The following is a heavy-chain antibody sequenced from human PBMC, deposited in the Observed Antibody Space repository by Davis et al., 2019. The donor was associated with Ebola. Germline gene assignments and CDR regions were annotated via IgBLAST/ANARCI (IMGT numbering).Heavy chain of an antibody. V-gene: IGHV1-69*13. CDR3: ARGLTYYDFWSGYTYFDY. Sequence: SVKVSCKASGYTFTSYYIHWVRQAPGQGLEWMGGIIPIFGTANYAQKFQGRVTITADESTSTAYMELRSLRSDDTAVYYCARGLTYYDFWSGYTYFDYWGQGTLVTVSS. CDR1: GYTFTSYY. CDR2: IIPIFGTA. D-gene: IGHD3-3*01. J-gene: IGHJ4*02.